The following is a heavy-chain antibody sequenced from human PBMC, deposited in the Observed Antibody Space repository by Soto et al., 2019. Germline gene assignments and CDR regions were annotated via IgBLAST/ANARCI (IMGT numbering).Heavy chain of an antibody. Sequence: GGSLRLSCAASGFTFSSYAMSWVRQAPGKGLEWVSAISGSGGSTYYADSVKGRFTISRDNSKNTLYLQMNSLRAENTAVYYCANLHTNNWFDPWGQGTLVTVSS. CDR2: ISGSGGST. CDR3: ANLHTNNWFDP. CDR1: GFTFSSYA. J-gene: IGHJ5*02. V-gene: IGHV3-23*01. D-gene: IGHD2-21*01.